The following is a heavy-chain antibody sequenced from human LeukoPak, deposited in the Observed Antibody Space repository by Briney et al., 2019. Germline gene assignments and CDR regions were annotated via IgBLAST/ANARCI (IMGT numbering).Heavy chain of an antibody. CDR3: ARVTMVRGKKGDFDH. V-gene: IGHV3-21*01. Sequence: GGSLRLSCAASGFTFSSYSMNWVRQAPGKGLEWVSSISSSSSYIYYADSVKGRFTISRDNAKNSLYLQMNSLRAEDTAVYYCARVTMVRGKKGDFDHWGQGTLVTVSS. J-gene: IGHJ4*02. D-gene: IGHD3-10*01. CDR2: ISSSSSYI. CDR1: GFTFSSYS.